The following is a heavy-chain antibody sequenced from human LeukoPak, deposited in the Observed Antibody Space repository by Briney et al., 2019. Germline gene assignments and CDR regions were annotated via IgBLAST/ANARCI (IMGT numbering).Heavy chain of an antibody. CDR1: GDSIRTSNYY. J-gene: IGHJ4*02. Sequence: SETLSLTRVGSGDSIRTSNYYWAWIRQPPGRGLEWIGTDYYSRSTYYNPSLKSRITISVDTSKNQFSLKLSSVTAADTAVYYCARGPDIVVVPADYLNFDYWGQGTLVTVSS. CDR2: DYYSRST. D-gene: IGHD2-2*01. V-gene: IGHV4-39*07. CDR3: ARGPDIVVVPADYLNFDY.